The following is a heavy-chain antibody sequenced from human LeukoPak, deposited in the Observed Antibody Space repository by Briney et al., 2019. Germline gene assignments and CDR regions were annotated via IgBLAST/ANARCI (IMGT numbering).Heavy chain of an antibody. CDR1: GFTFSSYA. J-gene: IGHJ4*02. V-gene: IGHV3-23*01. D-gene: IGHD6-19*01. Sequence: PGGSLRLACAASGFTFSSYAMTWVRQAPGKGLEWVSALSATDGSAQYAESVEGRFTNSRENAESSLYLQMNSLRAEDTAVYYCARGGIQVSGIDEFDYWGQGTLVTVSS. CDR3: ARGGIQVSGIDEFDY. CDR2: LSATDGSA.